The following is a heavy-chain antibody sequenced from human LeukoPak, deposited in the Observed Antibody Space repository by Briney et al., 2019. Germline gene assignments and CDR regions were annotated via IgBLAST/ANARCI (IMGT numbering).Heavy chain of an antibody. J-gene: IGHJ4*02. CDR3: ARQAANYYGSGSYYNRWVYFDY. V-gene: IGHV5-51*01. Sequence: GESLKISCKGSGYSFTSYWIGWVRQLPGKGLEWMGIIYPGDSDTRYSPSFQGQVTISADKSISTAYLQWSSLKASDTAMYYCARQAANYYGSGSYYNRWVYFDYWGQGTLVTVSS. CDR1: GYSFTSYW. D-gene: IGHD3-10*01. CDR2: IYPGDSDT.